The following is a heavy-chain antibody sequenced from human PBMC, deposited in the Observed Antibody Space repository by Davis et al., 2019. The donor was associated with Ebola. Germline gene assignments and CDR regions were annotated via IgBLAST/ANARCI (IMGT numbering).Heavy chain of an antibody. CDR2: IYYSGST. Sequence: SETLSLTCTVSGGSISSSSYYWSWIRQPPGKGLEWIGYIYYSGSTNYNPSLKSRVTISVDTSKNQFSLKLSSVTAADTAVYYCARVGYYYDSSGYHTGAFDIWGQGTMVTVSS. CDR1: GGSISSSSYY. CDR3: ARVGYYYDSSGYHTGAFDI. J-gene: IGHJ3*02. V-gene: IGHV4-61*01. D-gene: IGHD3-22*01.